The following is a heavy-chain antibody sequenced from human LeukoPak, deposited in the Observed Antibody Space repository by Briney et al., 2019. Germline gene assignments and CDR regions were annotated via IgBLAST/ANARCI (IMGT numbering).Heavy chain of an antibody. Sequence: SETLSLTXTVSGYSISSGYYWGWIRQPPGKGLEWIGSIYHSGSTYYKPSLKSRVTISVDTSKDQFSLKLSSVTAADTAVYYCARDVVVAAREDGFDPWGQGTLVTVSS. CDR3: ARDVVVAAREDGFDP. CDR1: GYSISSGYY. D-gene: IGHD2-15*01. CDR2: IYHSGST. J-gene: IGHJ5*02. V-gene: IGHV4-38-2*02.